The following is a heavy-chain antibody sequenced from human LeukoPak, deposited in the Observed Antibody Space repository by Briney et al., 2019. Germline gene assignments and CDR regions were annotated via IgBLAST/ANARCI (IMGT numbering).Heavy chain of an antibody. D-gene: IGHD5-18*01. J-gene: IGHJ5*02. Sequence: GGTLRLSCSASGFTFSSYAMSWVPQAQGKRLEWVSAISGSGGRTYYADFVKGRFTISRDNSKNTLYLQTNSLRAEDTAVYYCAKDKYSPNINNWFDPWGQGTLVTVSS. CDR2: ISGSGGRT. V-gene: IGHV3-23*01. CDR1: GFTFSSYA. CDR3: AKDKYSPNINNWFDP.